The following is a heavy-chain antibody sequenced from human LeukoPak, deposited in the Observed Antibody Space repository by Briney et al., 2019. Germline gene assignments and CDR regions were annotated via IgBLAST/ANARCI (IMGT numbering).Heavy chain of an antibody. CDR1: GFTFDDYA. D-gene: IGHD3-16*01. V-gene: IGHV3-9*03. Sequence: PGRSLRLSCAASGFTFDDYAMHWVRQAPGKGLEWVSGITWNSDNIEYADSVKGRFTISRDNAKNSLYLQMNSLRAEDMALYYCAKGGGGRLIYYYYMDVWGKETTVTVSS. CDR3: AKGGGGRLIYYYYMDV. CDR2: ITWNSDNI. J-gene: IGHJ6*03.